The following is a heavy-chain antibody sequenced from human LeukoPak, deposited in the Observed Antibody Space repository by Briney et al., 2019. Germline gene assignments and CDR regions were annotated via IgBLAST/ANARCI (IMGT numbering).Heavy chain of an antibody. CDR1: GYSFSGYY. CDR3: AIIEYSSSSVDY. D-gene: IGHD6-6*01. J-gene: IGHJ4*02. Sequence: ASVKVSCTASGYSFSGYYVPWVRQAPGQGLEWMGWINPDSGGTNFAQKFQGRVTMTRDTSISTAYMELSRLRSDDTAVYYCAIIEYSSSSVDYWGQGTLVTVSS. V-gene: IGHV1-2*02. CDR2: INPDSGGT.